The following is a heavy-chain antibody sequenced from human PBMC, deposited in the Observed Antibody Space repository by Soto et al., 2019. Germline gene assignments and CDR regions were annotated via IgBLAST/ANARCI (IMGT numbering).Heavy chain of an antibody. CDR2: ISGRDGNI. CDR1: WFTFIDPF. CDR3: AGDQGPNYMAV. V-gene: IGHV3-11*01. Sequence: AGGSLRHSCAASWFTFIDPFLSWSRQTPGKGLEWLSYISGRDGNIYYADSVRGRFTISRDNAKNSVYLQMNSLRAEDTAVYYCAGDQGPNYMAVWGKGTTVSVSS. J-gene: IGHJ6*03.